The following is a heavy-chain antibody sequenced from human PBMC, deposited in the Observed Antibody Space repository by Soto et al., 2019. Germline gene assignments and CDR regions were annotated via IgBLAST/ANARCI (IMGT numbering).Heavy chain of an antibody. D-gene: IGHD6-6*01. CDR3: ATEYTEWHSSSLDF. J-gene: IGHJ4*02. Sequence: GASVKVSCKASGFTFISYAVQWVRQARGQRPEWIGWIGVGSGNTKYAQKFQDRVTITTDISTSTAYMELRSLSSDDTALYYCATEYTEWHSSSLDFWGQGTLVTVSS. CDR2: IGVGSGNT. CDR1: GFTFISYA. V-gene: IGHV1-58*01.